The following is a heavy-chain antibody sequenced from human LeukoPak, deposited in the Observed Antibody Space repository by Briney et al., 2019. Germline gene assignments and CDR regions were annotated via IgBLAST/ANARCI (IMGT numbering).Heavy chain of an antibody. Sequence: PGGSLRLSCAASGFAFNDFTMHWVRQPPGKGPEWISLISGDGGSIYYADSVKGRFTISRDKSRDSLSLYLQMNSLRADDSALYYCAKEHISGWPNFDSWGQGTLFTVSS. CDR3: AKEHISGWPNFDS. CDR1: GFAFNDFT. CDR2: ISGDGGSI. D-gene: IGHD6-19*01. V-gene: IGHV3-43*01. J-gene: IGHJ4*02.